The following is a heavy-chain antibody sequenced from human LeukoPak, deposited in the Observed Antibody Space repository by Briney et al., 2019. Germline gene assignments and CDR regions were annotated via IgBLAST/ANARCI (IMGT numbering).Heavy chain of an antibody. D-gene: IGHD1-1*01. J-gene: IGHJ6*03. CDR2: IYPGDSDT. CDR1: GYSFTSYW. CDR3: ARRTTSGYYYMDV. V-gene: IGHV5-51*01. Sequence: GESLKISCKGSGYSFTSYWISWVRQMPGKGLVWMGIIYPGDSDTRYSPSFQGQVTISADKSISTAYLQWSSLKASDTAMYYCARRTTSGYYYMDVWGKETTVTVSS.